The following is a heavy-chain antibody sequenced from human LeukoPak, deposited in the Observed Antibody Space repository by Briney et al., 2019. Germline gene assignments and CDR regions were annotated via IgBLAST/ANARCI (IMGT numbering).Heavy chain of an antibody. Sequence: GGSLRLSCAASGFTFSSYAMSWVRQAPGKGLEWVSAISGSGGSTYYADSVKGRFTISRDNSKNTLYLQMNSLGAEDTAVYYCAKAPLLWFGEGNWFDPWGQGTLVTVSS. CDR3: AKAPLLWFGEGNWFDP. CDR1: GFTFSSYA. D-gene: IGHD3-10*01. CDR2: ISGSGGST. V-gene: IGHV3-23*01. J-gene: IGHJ5*02.